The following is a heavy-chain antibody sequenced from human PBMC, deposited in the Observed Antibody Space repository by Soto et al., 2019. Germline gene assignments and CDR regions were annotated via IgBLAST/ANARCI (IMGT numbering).Heavy chain of an antibody. D-gene: IGHD6-13*01. CDR2: ITSSGSLI. CDR1: GFTFSSYD. Sequence: LRLSCAASGFTFSSYDMNWVRQAPGKGLEWVSYITSSGSLIYYADSVRGRFTISRDNAKNSLYLQMNSLRAEDTGVYYCARTMYSNRGWFDPWGQGTLVTVSS. CDR3: ARTMYSNRGWFDP. V-gene: IGHV3-48*03. J-gene: IGHJ5*02.